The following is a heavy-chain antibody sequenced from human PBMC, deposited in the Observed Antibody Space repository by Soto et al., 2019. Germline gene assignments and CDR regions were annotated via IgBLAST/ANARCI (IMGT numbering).Heavy chain of an antibody. CDR3: ARARVVTHVLGRCDAFDI. D-gene: IGHD2-2*01. Sequence: GGSLRLSCAASGFTFSSYAMHWVRQAPGKGLEWVAVISYDGSNKYYADSVKGRFTISRDNSKNTLYLQMNSLRAEDTAVYYCARARVVTHVLGRCDAFDIWCQGIMVT. J-gene: IGHJ3*02. CDR1: GFTFSSYA. CDR2: ISYDGSNK. V-gene: IGHV3-30-3*01.